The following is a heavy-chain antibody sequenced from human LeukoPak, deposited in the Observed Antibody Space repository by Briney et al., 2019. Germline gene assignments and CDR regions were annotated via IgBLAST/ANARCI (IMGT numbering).Heavy chain of an antibody. D-gene: IGHD4-11*01. J-gene: IGHJ4*02. Sequence: PSETLSLTCAVSGYSITSGYYWAWIRQPPGKGLEWIGNIYHGGSTYYNASLKSRVTKSVDTSKNQFSLKLSSVTAADTAVYYCARRYSNYFFDYWGQGTLVTVSS. V-gene: IGHV4-38-2*01. CDR3: ARRYSNYFFDY. CDR2: IYHGGST. CDR1: GYSITSGYY.